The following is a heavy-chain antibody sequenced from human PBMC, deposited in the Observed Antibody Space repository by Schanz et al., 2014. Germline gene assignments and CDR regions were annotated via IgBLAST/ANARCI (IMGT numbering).Heavy chain of an antibody. CDR2: INPGGGST. CDR3: ARGDVNWFDP. CDR1: GYTFTRYY. J-gene: IGHJ5*02. Sequence: QVQLVQSGAEVKKPGASVKVSCKASGYTFTRYYIHWVRQAPGQGLEWMGIINPGGGSTNYAQKFQVRFTIPSDTSTSTVYIQMISLISDDTAVYYCARGDVNWFDPWGQGTLVTVSS. V-gene: IGHV1-46*01.